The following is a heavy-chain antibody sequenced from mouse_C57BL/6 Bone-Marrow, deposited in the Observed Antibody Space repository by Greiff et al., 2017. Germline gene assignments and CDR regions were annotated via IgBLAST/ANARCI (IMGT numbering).Heavy chain of an antibody. CDR2: IYPRSGNT. CDR3: ARETYDYDFDY. J-gene: IGHJ2*01. CDR1: GYTFTSYG. Sequence: VKLMESGAELARPGASVKLSCKASGYTFTSYGISWVKQRTGQGLEWIGEIYPRSGNTYYNEKFKGKATLTADKSSSTAYMELRSLTSEDSAVYFCARETYDYDFDYWGQGTTLTVSS. V-gene: IGHV1-81*01. D-gene: IGHD2-4*01.